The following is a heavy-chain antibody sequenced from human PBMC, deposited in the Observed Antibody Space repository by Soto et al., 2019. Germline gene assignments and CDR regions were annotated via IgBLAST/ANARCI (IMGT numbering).Heavy chain of an antibody. CDR2: IYYSGST. CDR3: ARGEYSSGWYGGGYYYYGMDV. V-gene: IGHV4-59*01. CDR1: GVSISSYY. J-gene: IGHJ6*02. D-gene: IGHD6-19*01. Sequence: PSETLSLTCTFSGVSISSYYWSWIRQPPGRGLEWIGYIYYSGSTNYNPSLKSRVTISVDTSKNQFSLKLSSVTAADTAVYYCARGEYSSGWYGGGYYYYGMDVWGQGTTVTVSS.